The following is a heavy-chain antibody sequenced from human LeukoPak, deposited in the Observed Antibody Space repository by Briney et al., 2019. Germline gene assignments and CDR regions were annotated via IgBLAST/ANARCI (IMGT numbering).Heavy chain of an antibody. J-gene: IGHJ4*02. CDR1: GFTFGKYW. CDR2: IKLDGSEK. Sequence: GGSLRLPCVASGFTFGKYWMSWVRQAPGKGLEWVANIKLDGSEKNYVDSVKGRFTISRDNTKNSLYLQMNSLRVEDTAVFYCARDQYDTWSRRGNFDSWGQGILVTVSS. D-gene: IGHD3-3*01. V-gene: IGHV3-7*03. CDR3: ARDQYDTWSRRGNFDS.